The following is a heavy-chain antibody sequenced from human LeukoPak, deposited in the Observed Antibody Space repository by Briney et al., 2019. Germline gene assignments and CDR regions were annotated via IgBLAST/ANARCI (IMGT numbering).Heavy chain of an antibody. D-gene: IGHD4-17*01. CDR2: INHSGST. Sequence: PSETLSLTCAVYGGSFSGYYWSWIGQPPGKGLEWIGEINHSGSTNYNPSLKSRVTISVDTSKNQFSLKLSLVTAADTAGHYYARGRVPYGDYYWFDPGGQGTLVTVSS. V-gene: IGHV4-34*01. CDR1: GGSFSGYY. J-gene: IGHJ5*02. CDR3: ARGRVPYGDYYWFDP.